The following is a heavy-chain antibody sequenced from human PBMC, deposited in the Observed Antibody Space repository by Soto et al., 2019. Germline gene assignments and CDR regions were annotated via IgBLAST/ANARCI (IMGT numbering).Heavy chain of an antibody. CDR3: ARMLSGGHFDL. D-gene: IGHD2-15*01. J-gene: IGHJ4*02. Sequence: KVSCKASGYTFTSSNIHWVRQAPGQGLEWMGVINPSNGNTAYAQKSQGRVTTTRDTSTTTVYLQLSSLRSDDTAVYDCARMLSGGHFDLWGQGTPVTVSS. CDR2: INPSNGNT. CDR1: GYTFTSSN. V-gene: IGHV1-46*01.